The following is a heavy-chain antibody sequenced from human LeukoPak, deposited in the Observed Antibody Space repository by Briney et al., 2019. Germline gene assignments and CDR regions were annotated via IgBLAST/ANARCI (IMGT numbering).Heavy chain of an antibody. V-gene: IGHV4-61*01. J-gene: IGHJ6*02. CDR3: ARDSLDYYGMDV. CDR1: GGSISSSSYY. Sequence: PSETLSLTCTVSGGSISSSSYYWSWIRQPPGKGLEWIGYIYYSGSTNYNPSLKSRVTISVDTSKNQFSLKLSSVTAADTAVYYCARDSLDYYGMDVWGQGTTVTVSS. CDR2: IYYSGST.